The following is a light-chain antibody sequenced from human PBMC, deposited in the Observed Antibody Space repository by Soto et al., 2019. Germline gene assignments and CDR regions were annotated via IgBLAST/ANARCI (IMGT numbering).Light chain of an antibody. J-gene: IGKJ1*01. CDR2: GVS. CDR1: QSVSTTN. Sequence: EVVLTQSPGTLSLSPGERATLSCRASQSVSTTNLAWYQQKPGQAPRLLIYGVSSRATGIPGRFSGSGSGTDFTLIISRLEPDDFAVYYCQEYGSSRTFGQGTRVEIK. CDR3: QEYGSSRT. V-gene: IGKV3-20*01.